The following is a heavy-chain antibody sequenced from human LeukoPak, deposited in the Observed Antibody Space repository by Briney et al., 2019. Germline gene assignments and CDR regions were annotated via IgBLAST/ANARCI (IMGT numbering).Heavy chain of an antibody. V-gene: IGHV3-7*01. CDR3: ARAGFLWFGESKFDY. CDR2: INEDGGEK. D-gene: IGHD3-10*01. J-gene: IGHJ4*02. CDR1: GFTFSHSW. Sequence: GGSLRLSCVASGFTFSHSWMNWVRQAPGKGLEWVANINEDGGEKYSVDSVKGRFTISRDNARNSLYLQMNSLRAEDTAVYYCARAGFLWFGESKFDYWGQGTLVTVSS.